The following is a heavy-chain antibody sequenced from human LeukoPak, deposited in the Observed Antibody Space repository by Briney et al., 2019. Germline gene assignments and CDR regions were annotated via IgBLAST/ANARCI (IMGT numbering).Heavy chain of an antibody. V-gene: IGHV4-39*01. CDR3: VRQIPRAGCSGGSCLNWFDP. CDR2: IYYSGST. Sequence: SETLSLTCTVSGGSISSSSYYWGWIRQPPGKGLEWIGSIYYSGSTYYNPSLKSRVTISVDTSKNQFSLKLSSVTAADTAWHICVRQIPRAGCSGGSCLNWFDPWGQGTLVTVSS. CDR1: GGSISSSSYY. J-gene: IGHJ5*02. D-gene: IGHD2-15*01.